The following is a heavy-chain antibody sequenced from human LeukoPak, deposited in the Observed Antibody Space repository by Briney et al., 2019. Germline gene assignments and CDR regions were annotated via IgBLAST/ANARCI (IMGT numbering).Heavy chain of an antibody. Sequence: GGSLRLSCAASGFTFSNFGMHWVRQAPGKGLEWVTFIRYDGTNKYYADSVKGRFTISRDNSKNTLYLQMNSLRVEGTAIYYCAKVEMSTSPGGIDYWGQGTLVTASS. J-gene: IGHJ4*02. CDR1: GFTFSNFG. V-gene: IGHV3-30*02. CDR3: AKVEMSTSPGGIDY. CDR2: IRYDGTNK. D-gene: IGHD5-24*01.